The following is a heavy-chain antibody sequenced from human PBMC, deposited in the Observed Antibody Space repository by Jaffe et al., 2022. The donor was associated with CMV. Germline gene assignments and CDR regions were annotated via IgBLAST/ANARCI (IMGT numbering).Heavy chain of an antibody. CDR1: GGSISSSSYY. CDR3: ARHIIRDRRRRFDP. D-gene: IGHD3-10*01. CDR2: IYYSGST. Sequence: QLQLQESGPGLVKPSETLSLTCTVSGGSISSSSYYWGWIRQPPGKGLEWIGSIYYSGSTYYNPSLKSRVTISVDTSKNQFSLKLSSVTAADTAVYYCARHIIRDRRRRFDPWGQGTLVTVSS. J-gene: IGHJ5*02. V-gene: IGHV4-39*01.